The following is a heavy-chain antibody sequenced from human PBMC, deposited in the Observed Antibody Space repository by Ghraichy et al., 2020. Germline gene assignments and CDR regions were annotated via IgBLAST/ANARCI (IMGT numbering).Heavy chain of an antibody. CDR2: ISSSGGST. D-gene: IGHD3-22*01. CDR3: AKSLWITMIVEG. V-gene: IGHV3-23*01. Sequence: GGSLRLSCAASGFTFSSYAMSWVRQAPGKGLEWVSAISSSGGSTNYADSVKGRFTISRDNSKNTLYLQMNSLRAEDTAVYYCAKSLWITMIVEGWGKGSLVTVSS. J-gene: IGHJ4*02. CDR1: GFTFSSYA.